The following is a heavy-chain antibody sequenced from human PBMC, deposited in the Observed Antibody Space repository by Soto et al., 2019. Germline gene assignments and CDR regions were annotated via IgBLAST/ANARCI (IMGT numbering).Heavy chain of an antibody. CDR1: GYTFTSYY. CDR3: ARDPNEPRRMEV. J-gene: IGHJ6*02. CDR2: INPSGGST. V-gene: IGHV1-46*01. D-gene: IGHD1-1*01. Sequence: QVQLVQSGAEVKKPGASVKVSCKASGYTFTSYYMDWVRQAPGQGLEWMGIINPSGGSTSYAQKFQGRATMTRDTSTSTVHMELSNLRSEDRAVYFCARDPNEPRRMEVWGQETTVTVSS.